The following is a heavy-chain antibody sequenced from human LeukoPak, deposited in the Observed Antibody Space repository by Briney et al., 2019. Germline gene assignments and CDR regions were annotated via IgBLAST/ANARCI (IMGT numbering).Heavy chain of an antibody. CDR3: ASDAYDSSGLDY. CDR2: ISSSSTYI. V-gene: IGHV3-21*01. D-gene: IGHD3-22*01. Sequence: SFISSSSTYIYSADSVKGLSTISRDHANTSLYLQINSLRAEDTAVYYCASDAYDSSGLDYWGQGTLVTVSS. J-gene: IGHJ4*02.